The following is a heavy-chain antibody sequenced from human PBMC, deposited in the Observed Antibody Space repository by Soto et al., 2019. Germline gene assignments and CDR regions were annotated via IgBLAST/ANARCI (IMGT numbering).Heavy chain of an antibody. J-gene: IGHJ4*02. CDR1: GFTLTSYA. Sequence: QPGGSLRLSCAASGFTLTSYAMSWVRQAPGKGLEWVSLITGGDGSTYYADSVKGRFTISRDISKNTLYLQLNSLRADDTAVYFCAKPSTGYYVFHHWGQGALVTVSS. CDR2: ITGGDGST. CDR3: AKPSTGYYVFHH. D-gene: IGHD3-22*01. V-gene: IGHV3-23*01.